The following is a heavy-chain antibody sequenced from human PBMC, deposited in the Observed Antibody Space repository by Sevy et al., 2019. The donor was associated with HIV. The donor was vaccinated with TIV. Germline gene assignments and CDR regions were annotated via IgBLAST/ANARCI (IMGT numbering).Heavy chain of an antibody. J-gene: IGHJ4*02. V-gene: IGHV4-39*01. CDR2: VSYGGST. CDR3: ARQKVRAAYYYDTSGRQGKADFDS. Sequence: SESLSLPCTVSGGSIGSNSFYWGWIRQPPGKELEWIGTVSYGGSTYYNPSLRSRVTISVDASKRQFSLKLSSVTAADTAVYYCARQKVRAAYYYDTSGRQGKADFDSWGQGTLVTVSS. CDR1: GGSIGSNSFY. D-gene: IGHD3-22*01.